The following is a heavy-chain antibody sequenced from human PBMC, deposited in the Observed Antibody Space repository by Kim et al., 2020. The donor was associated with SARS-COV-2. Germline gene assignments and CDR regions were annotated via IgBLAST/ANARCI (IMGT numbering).Heavy chain of an antibody. Sequence: GKTKYAQKFEGRVTLTRGPATDKAYMELRTLTTDDTAMYYCARPLGDSFDYWGQGSLVTVSS. V-gene: IGHV1-18*01. CDR3: ARPLGDSFDY. J-gene: IGHJ4*02. D-gene: IGHD2-21*02. CDR2: GKT.